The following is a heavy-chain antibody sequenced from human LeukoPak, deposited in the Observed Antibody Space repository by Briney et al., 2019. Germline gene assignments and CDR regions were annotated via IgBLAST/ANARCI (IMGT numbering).Heavy chain of an antibody. CDR2: INPNSGGT. D-gene: IGHD1-26*01. Sequence: ASVKVSCKASGYTFTSYDINWVRQAPGQGLEWMGWINPNSGGTNYAQKFQGRVTMTRDTSISTAYMELSRLRSDDTAVYYCARERYSGSYHGGRYFDYWGQGTLVTVSS. V-gene: IGHV1-2*02. CDR3: ARERYSGSYHGGRYFDY. J-gene: IGHJ4*02. CDR1: GYTFTSYD.